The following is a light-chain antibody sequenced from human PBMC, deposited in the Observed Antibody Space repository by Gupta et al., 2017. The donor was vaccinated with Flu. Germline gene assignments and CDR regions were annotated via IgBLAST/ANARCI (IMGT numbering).Light chain of an antibody. V-gene: IGLV2-11*01. CDR2: DVS. CDR3: SAYAGSDTYV. J-gene: IGLJ1*01. CDR1: SSDVGGYDY. Sequence: QSALTQPRPLSGSPVQSVTISCTGTSSDVGGYDYVSWYQQHPGKVPKLMIYDVSKRTSGVPDRFSGSKSGDTASLTISGHQAEEEADYYCSAYAGSDTYVFGTGTKVTVL.